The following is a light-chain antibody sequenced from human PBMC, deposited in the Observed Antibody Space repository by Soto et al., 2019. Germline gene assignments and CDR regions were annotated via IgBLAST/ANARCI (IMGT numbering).Light chain of an antibody. CDR1: QSISSN. Sequence: EIVMTQSPAPLSVSPGERATLSCRASQSISSNLAWYQQKPGQAPRLRMFRTSSRATGFPARFSGSGSGTEFNLTISSLQSEDFGVYYCQQYNNWPRATFGGGTKVEIK. CDR2: RTS. CDR3: QQYNNWPRAT. J-gene: IGKJ4*02. V-gene: IGKV3-15*01.